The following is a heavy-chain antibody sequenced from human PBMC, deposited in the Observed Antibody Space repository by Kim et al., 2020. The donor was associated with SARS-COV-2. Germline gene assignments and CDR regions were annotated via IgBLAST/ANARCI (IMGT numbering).Heavy chain of an antibody. CDR3: ARDWGYFDWLLSFVGPDGFDP. CDR1: GFTFSSYW. Sequence: GGSLRLSCAASGFTFSSYWMSWVRQAPGKGLEWVANIKQDGSEKYYVDSVKGRFTISRDNAKNSLYLQMNSLRAEDTAVYYCARDWGYFDWLLSFVGPDGFDPWGQGTLVTVSS. J-gene: IGHJ5*02. V-gene: IGHV3-7*01. CDR2: IKQDGSEK. D-gene: IGHD3-9*01.